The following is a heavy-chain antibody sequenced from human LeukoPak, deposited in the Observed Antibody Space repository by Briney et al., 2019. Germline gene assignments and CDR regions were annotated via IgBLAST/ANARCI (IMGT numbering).Heavy chain of an antibody. CDR2: IYYSGST. J-gene: IGHJ4*02. CDR3: ARQYSSSSGYFDY. Sequence: PSETLSLTCNVSGGYISSYYWSWIRQPPGKGLEWIGYIYYSGSTNYNPSLKSRLTISVDTSKSQFSLKLSFVTAADTAVYYCARQYSSSSGYFDYWGQGTPVTVSS. D-gene: IGHD6-6*01. CDR1: GGYISSYY. V-gene: IGHV4-59*08.